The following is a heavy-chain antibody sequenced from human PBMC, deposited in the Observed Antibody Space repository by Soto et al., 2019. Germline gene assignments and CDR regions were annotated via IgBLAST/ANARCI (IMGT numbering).Heavy chain of an antibody. CDR2: IYYSGSA. CDR3: AREINDSSGHDAFDI. D-gene: IGHD3-22*01. V-gene: IGHV4-59*01. CDR1: GGSISSYY. Sequence: PSETLSLTCTVSGGSISSYYWSWIRQPTGKGLEWIGYIYYSGSANYNPSLKSRVTISVDTSKNQFSLKLSSVTAADTAVYYCAREINDSSGHDAFDIWGQGTMVTVSS. J-gene: IGHJ3*02.